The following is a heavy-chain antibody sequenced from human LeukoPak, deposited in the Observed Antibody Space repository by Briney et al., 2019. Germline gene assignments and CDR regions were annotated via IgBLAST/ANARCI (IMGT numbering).Heavy chain of an antibody. CDR3: AREKQVSPYYFDY. D-gene: IGHD6-13*01. CDR2: IIPIFGTA. CDR1: GGTFSSYA. Sequence: GSSVKVSSKASGGTFSSYAISWVRQAPGQGLEWMGRIIPIFGTANYAQKFQGRVTITTDESTSTAYMELSSLRSEDTAVYYCAREKQVSPYYFDYWGQGTLVTVSS. J-gene: IGHJ4*02. V-gene: IGHV1-69*05.